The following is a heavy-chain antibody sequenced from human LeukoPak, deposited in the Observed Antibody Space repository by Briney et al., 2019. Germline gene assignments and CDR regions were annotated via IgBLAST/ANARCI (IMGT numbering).Heavy chain of an antibody. V-gene: IGHV3-64*01. Sequence: GGSLRLSCATSGFVFSNYAMNWVRQAPGKGLEYVSAITGDGRTPYYANSVKGRFTISRDNSRNTLYLQMGSLRSEDMAVYYCARVGFSGYDSWGQGTLVTVSS. CDR1: GFVFSNYA. CDR3: ARVGFSGYDS. CDR2: ITGDGRTP. J-gene: IGHJ5*02. D-gene: IGHD5-12*01.